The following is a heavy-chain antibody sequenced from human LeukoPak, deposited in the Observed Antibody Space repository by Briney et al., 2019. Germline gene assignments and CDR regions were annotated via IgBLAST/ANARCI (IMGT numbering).Heavy chain of an antibody. J-gene: IGHJ4*02. V-gene: IGHV3-74*01. CDR3: ARAGAYHFDN. CDR2: INTDTRGT. Sequence: GESLRLSCAASGFTFTDYWMHWVRQVPGKGLVWVSIINTDTRGTYYADSVKGRFTISRDNAKSILYLQMDSLRAKDTAVYYCARAGAYHFDNWGQGTLVTVSS. D-gene: IGHD3-16*01. CDR1: GFTFTDYW.